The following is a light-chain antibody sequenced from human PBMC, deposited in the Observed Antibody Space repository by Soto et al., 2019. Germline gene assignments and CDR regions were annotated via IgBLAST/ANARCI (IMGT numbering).Light chain of an antibody. V-gene: IGLV2-23*01. Sequence: QSALTQPASVSGSLGQSITISCTGTNRDVGGYNIVAWYQQHPGKAPKLMTYEGSKRPSGVSNRFSGSKSGNTASLTISGLQAEDEADYYCCSYAGSSTWVFGGGTQLTVL. J-gene: IGLJ3*02. CDR2: EGS. CDR1: NRDVGGYNI. CDR3: CSYAGSSTWV.